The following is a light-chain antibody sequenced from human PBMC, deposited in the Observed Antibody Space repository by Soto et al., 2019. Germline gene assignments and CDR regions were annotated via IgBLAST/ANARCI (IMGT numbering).Light chain of an antibody. CDR3: QTWGTGMYVV. CDR1: SGHSSYA. CDR2: LNSDGSH. J-gene: IGLJ2*01. Sequence: QSVLTQSPSASASLGASVKLTCTLSSGHSSYAIAWHQQQPEKGPRYLMKLNSDGSHSKGGGIPDRFSGSSSGAERYLTISSLQSEDEADYYCQTWGTGMYVVFGGGTKLTVL. V-gene: IGLV4-69*01.